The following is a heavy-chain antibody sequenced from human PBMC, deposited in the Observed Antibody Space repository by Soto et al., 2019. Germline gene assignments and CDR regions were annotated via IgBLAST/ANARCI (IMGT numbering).Heavy chain of an antibody. J-gene: IGHJ6*02. CDR2: ISTSSHYI. CDR3: ARLPEYSSSSYYYYYGLDV. V-gene: IGHV3-21*01. D-gene: IGHD6-6*01. CDR1: GFTFSSYS. Sequence: GGSLRLSCAASGFTFSSYSMNWVRQTPGKGLEWVSCISTSSHYIYYADSVKGRFTISRDNGRDLLYLQMNSLRVEDTAVYYCARLPEYSSSSYYYYYGLDVWGQGTTVTVSS.